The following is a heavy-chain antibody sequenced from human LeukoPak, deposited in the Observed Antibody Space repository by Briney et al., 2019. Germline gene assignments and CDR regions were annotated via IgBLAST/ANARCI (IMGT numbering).Heavy chain of an antibody. J-gene: IGHJ3*02. Sequence: GGSLRLSCAASGYTFSNAWMSWVREAPGKGLEWVGRIKSKTDGGTTDYAAPVKGRFTISRDNSKNTLFLQMNSLRAEDTAVYYCARDKWEPRYAFDIWGQGTMVTVSS. CDR3: ARDKWEPRYAFDI. D-gene: IGHD1-26*01. CDR2: IKSKTDGGTT. CDR1: GYTFSNAW. V-gene: IGHV3-15*01.